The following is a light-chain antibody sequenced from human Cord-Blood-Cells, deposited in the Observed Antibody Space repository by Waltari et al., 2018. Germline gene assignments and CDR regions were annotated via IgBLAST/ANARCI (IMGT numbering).Light chain of an antibody. CDR3: SSYTSSSTLV. Sequence: QSALTQPASVSGSPGQSITISCTGTSSDVGGYHYVSWYQQHPGKAPKLMIYDVSNRPSGVSNRFSGSKSGNTASLTIPGLQAEDEADYYCSSYTSSSTLVFGGGTKLTVL. V-gene: IGLV2-14*01. CDR2: DVS. CDR1: SSDVGGYHY. J-gene: IGLJ2*01.